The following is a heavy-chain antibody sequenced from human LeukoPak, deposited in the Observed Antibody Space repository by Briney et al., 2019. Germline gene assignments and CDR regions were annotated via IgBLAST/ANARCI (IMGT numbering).Heavy chain of an antibody. CDR2: IRYDGSNE. J-gene: IGHJ4*02. V-gene: IGHV3-33*01. D-gene: IGHD5-24*01. Sequence: GRSLRLSCAASGFTFSSYDMHWVRQAPGKGPEGVVIIRYDGSNENYADSVKGRFTISRDNSKKTLYLQMNSLRAENTAVYYCARSRYNLDYWGQGTLVTVSS. CDR3: ARSRYNLDY. CDR1: GFTFSSYD.